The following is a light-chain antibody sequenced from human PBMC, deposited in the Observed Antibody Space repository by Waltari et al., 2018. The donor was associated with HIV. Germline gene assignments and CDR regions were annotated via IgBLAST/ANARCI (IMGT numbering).Light chain of an antibody. CDR1: QSVSSSY. J-gene: IGKJ2*03. V-gene: IGKV3D-20*01. CDR3: QQYGSSLHS. Sequence: EIVLTQSPATLSLSPWERATLSCGASQSVSSSYVAWYQQKPGLAPRLLIYDASRRATGIPDRFSGSGSGTDFTLTISRLEPEDFAVYYCQQYGSSLHSFGQGTKLEIK. CDR2: DAS.